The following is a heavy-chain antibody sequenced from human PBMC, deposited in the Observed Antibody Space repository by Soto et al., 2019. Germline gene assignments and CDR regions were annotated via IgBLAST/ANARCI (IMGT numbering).Heavy chain of an antibody. D-gene: IGHD4-4*01. Sequence: GGSLRLSCAASGFTFSSYWMSWVRQAPGKGLEWVANTKQDGSEKYYVDSVKGRFTISRDNAKNSVYLQMNSLSVEDTAIYYCARDQSVAGPTTVDHWGRGTLVTVSS. CDR2: TKQDGSEK. V-gene: IGHV3-7*01. CDR3: ARDQSVAGPTTVDH. J-gene: IGHJ4*02. CDR1: GFTFSSYW.